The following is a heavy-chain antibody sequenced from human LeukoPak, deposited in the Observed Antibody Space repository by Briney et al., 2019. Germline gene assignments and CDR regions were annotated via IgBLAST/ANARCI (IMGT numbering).Heavy chain of an antibody. V-gene: IGHV3-21*01. Sequence: GGSLRLSCEASGFTFSSYTMNWVRQAPGEGLEWVSSITSSSSSIYYADSVKGRITISRDNARNSLYLQMNSLRAEDTAVYYCARDAGDAPHFDYWGQGTLVTVSS. CDR3: ARDAGDAPHFDY. CDR2: ITSSSSSI. D-gene: IGHD4-17*01. J-gene: IGHJ4*02. CDR1: GFTFSSYT.